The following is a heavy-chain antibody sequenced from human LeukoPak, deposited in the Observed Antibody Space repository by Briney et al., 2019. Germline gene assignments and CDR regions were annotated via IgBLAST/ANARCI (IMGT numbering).Heavy chain of an antibody. CDR1: GYSISSGYY. CDR3: ARLRKYFDY. CDR2: IYHSGST. D-gene: IGHD1-14*01. J-gene: IGHJ4*02. Sequence: SETLSLTCAVSGYSISSGYYWGWIRQPPGKGLEWIGSIYHSGSTYYNPSLKSRVTISVDTSKHQFSLKPSSVTAADTAVYYCARLRKYFDYWGQGTLVTVSS. V-gene: IGHV4-38-2*01.